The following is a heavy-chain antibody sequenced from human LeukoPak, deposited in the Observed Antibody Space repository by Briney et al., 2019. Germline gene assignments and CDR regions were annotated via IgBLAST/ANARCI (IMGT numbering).Heavy chain of an antibody. CDR3: ARDNWGPRFDR. CDR2: IRSDGNNE. J-gene: IGHJ5*02. V-gene: IGHV3-30*02. D-gene: IGHD7-27*01. Sequence: PGGSLRLSCAASGFTFSGYNMHWVRQAPGKGLEWVAFIRSDGNNEYYADSVKGRFTISRDNSKNTLYFQMNGLRAEDTALYYCARDNWGPRFDRWGQGTLVTVAS. CDR1: GFTFSGYN.